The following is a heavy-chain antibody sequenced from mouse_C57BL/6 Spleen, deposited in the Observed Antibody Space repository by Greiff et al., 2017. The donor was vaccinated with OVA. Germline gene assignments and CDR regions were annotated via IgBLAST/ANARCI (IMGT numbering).Heavy chain of an antibody. J-gene: IGHJ4*01. CDR1: GFTFSDYG. CDR2: ISSGSSTI. Sequence: EVKLMESGGGLVKPGGSLKLSCAASGFTFSDYGMHWVRQAPEKGLEWVAYISSGSSTIYYADTVKGRFTISRDNAKNTLFLQMTSLRSEDTAMYYCARPDDYDVGDYYAMDYWGQGTSVTVSS. V-gene: IGHV5-17*01. D-gene: IGHD2-4*01. CDR3: ARPDDYDVGDYYAMDY.